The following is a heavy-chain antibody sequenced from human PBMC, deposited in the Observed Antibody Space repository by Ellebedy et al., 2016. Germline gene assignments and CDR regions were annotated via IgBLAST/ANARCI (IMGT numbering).Heavy chain of an antibody. CDR1: GFTFNSYS. Sequence: GGSLRLXXTASGFTFNSYSMKWVRQAPGKGLEWVANIKQDGSEKYYVDSVKGRFTISRDNSKNTLYLQMNSLRAEDTAVYYCARDGAKYGSYYYYYMDVWGKGTTVTVSS. J-gene: IGHJ6*03. CDR2: IKQDGSEK. V-gene: IGHV3-7*01. CDR3: ARDGAKYGSYYYYYMDV. D-gene: IGHD3-10*01.